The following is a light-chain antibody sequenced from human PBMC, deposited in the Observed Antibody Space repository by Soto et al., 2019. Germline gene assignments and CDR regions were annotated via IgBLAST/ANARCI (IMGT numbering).Light chain of an antibody. Sequence: QYALTQPASVSGSPGQSITISCTGTSSDVGGYNYVSWYQQHPGKAPKLMIYEVSNRPSGVSNRFSGSKSGNTASLTISGLQAEDEDDYYCSSYTSSSTLVFGTGTKLTVL. V-gene: IGLV2-14*01. CDR3: SSYTSSSTLV. CDR1: SSDVGGYNY. J-gene: IGLJ1*01. CDR2: EVS.